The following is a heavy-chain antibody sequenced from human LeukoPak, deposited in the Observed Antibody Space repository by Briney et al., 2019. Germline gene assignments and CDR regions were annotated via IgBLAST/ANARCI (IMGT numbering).Heavy chain of an antibody. D-gene: IGHD5-12*01. J-gene: IGHJ4*02. Sequence: GGSLRLSCAASGFTFSSYWMHWVRQAPGKGLMWVSRVNSDGSITNCADSVKGRFTISRDNAKNTLYLQMNSLRAEDTAVYYCARVRATFSPHFDNWGQGTLVTVSS. CDR2: VNSDGSIT. CDR3: ARVRATFSPHFDN. CDR1: GFTFSSYW. V-gene: IGHV3-74*01.